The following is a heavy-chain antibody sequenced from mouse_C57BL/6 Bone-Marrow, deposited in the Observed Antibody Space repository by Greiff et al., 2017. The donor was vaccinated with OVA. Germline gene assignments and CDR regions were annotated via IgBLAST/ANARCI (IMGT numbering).Heavy chain of an antibody. CDR3: ARSGPYYYGSSSYYYAMDY. V-gene: IGHV1-63*01. Sequence: QVQLQQSGAELVRPGTSVKMSCKASGYTFTNYWIGWAKQRPGHGLEWIGDIYPGGGYTNYNEKFKGKATLTADKSSSTAYMQFSSLTSEDSAIYYCARSGPYYYGSSSYYYAMDYWGQGTSVTVSS. J-gene: IGHJ4*01. D-gene: IGHD1-1*01. CDR2: IYPGGGYT. CDR1: GYTFTNYW.